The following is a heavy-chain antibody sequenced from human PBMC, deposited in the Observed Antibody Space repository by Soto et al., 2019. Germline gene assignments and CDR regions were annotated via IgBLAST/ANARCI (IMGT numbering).Heavy chain of an antibody. Sequence: QVQLVQSGAEVKKPGASVKVSCKASGYTFTSYGIIWVRQAPGQGLEWMGWISAYSGDTNYPQKLQDRVTMTTDTSTSTAYMELRSLRSDDTDVYYCARGPTYCTNGVCYVRPFDIWGQGTMVPVSS. CDR3: ARGPTYCTNGVCYVRPFDI. D-gene: IGHD2-8*01. J-gene: IGHJ3*02. CDR2: ISAYSGDT. V-gene: IGHV1-18*04. CDR1: GYTFTSYG.